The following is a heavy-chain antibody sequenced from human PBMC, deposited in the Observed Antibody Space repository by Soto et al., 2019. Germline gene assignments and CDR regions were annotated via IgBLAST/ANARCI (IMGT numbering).Heavy chain of an antibody. CDR1: GFSLTTAGVG. J-gene: IGHJ4*02. D-gene: IGHD3-10*01. CDR2: IYWDDDD. CDR3: AQSRHLITEDGKVGDFDY. V-gene: IGHV2-5*02. Sequence: QINLKESGPTLVKPTQTLTLTFSFSGFSLTTAGVGVGWVRQSPGAALQWLDLIYWDDDDRYSPSMKTGLTITKDTSKNHVVLKRIDMASVATATYYCAQSRHLITEDGKVGDFDYLGQRTLVTV.